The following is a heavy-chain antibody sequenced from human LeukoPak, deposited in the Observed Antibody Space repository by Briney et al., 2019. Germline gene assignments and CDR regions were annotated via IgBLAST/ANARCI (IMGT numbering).Heavy chain of an antibody. V-gene: IGHV1-8*03. Sequence: GASVKVSCKASGYTFTSYDINWVRQATGQGLEWMGWMNPNSGNTGYAQKFQGRVTITRNTSISTAYMELSSLRSEDTAVYYCTRANRITIFGVVINTARWIDPWAREPWSPSPQ. CDR2: MNPNSGNT. CDR3: TRANRITIFGVVINTARWIDP. J-gene: IGHJ5*02. CDR1: GYTFTSYD. D-gene: IGHD3-3*01.